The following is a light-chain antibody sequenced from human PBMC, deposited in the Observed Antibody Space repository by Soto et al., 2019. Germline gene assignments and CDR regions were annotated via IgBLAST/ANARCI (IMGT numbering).Light chain of an antibody. J-gene: IGKJ4*01. Sequence: DSQLTQSPSFLSASVGDRVAITCRASPGISSYLAWYQQEPGKAPKLLISAASTLQSGVPSRFSGSGSGTEFTLAISSLQPEDYATYYCQKLSAYPLTFGGGTTVEIK. CDR3: QKLSAYPLT. CDR1: PGISSY. CDR2: AAS. V-gene: IGKV1-9*01.